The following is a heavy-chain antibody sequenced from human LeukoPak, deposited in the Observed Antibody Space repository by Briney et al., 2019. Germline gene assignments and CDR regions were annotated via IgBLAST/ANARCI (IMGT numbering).Heavy chain of an antibody. CDR3: ARSGMDNYEYTGYLLF. CDR2: IHNAGST. CDR1: GGSISSYY. Sequence: SETLSLTCSVSGGSISSYYWNWIRQSPGKGLEWIGYIHNAGSTNYNPSLKGRVTISADTSKNYFSLKLNSVTAADTAVYYCARSGMDNYEYTGYLLFWGQGTLVTVSS. J-gene: IGHJ1*01. V-gene: IGHV4-59*01. D-gene: IGHD3-9*01.